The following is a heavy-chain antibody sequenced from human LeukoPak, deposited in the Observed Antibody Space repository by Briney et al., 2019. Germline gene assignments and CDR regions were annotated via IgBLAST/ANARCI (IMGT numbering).Heavy chain of an antibody. V-gene: IGHV1-46*01. CDR3: ARHSGSYPLDY. CDR1: GYTFTSCY. Sequence: ASVKVSCKASGYTFTSCYMHWVRQAPGQGLEWMGIINPSGGSTNYAQKFQGRVTITADESTSTAYMELSSLRSEDTAVYYCARHSGSYPLDYWGQGTLVTVSS. J-gene: IGHJ4*02. D-gene: IGHD1-26*01. CDR2: INPSGGST.